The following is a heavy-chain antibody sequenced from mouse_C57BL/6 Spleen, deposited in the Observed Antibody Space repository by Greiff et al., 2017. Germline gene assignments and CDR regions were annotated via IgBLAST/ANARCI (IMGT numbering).Heavy chain of an antibody. CDR1: GYTFTDYY. V-gene: IGHV1-26*01. J-gene: IGHJ3*01. CDR3: ARSLGFAY. CDR2: INPNNGGT. Sequence: EVMLVESGPELVKPGASVKISCKASGYTFTDYYMNWVKQSHGKSLEWIGDINPNNGGTSYNQKFKGKATLTVDKSSSTAYMELRSLTSEDSAVYYCARSLGFAYWGQGTLGTVSA.